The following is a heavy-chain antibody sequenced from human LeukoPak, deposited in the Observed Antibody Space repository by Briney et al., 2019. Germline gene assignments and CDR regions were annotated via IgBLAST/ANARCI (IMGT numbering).Heavy chain of an antibody. CDR1: GFTFNSYS. CDR3: ARDYYGSGSYDY. CDR2: ISSSSSYI. J-gene: IGHJ4*02. D-gene: IGHD3-10*01. Sequence: GGSLRLSCAASGFTFNSYSMNWVRQAPGKGLEWVSSISSSSSYIYYADSVKGRFTISRDNAKNSLYLQMNSLRAEDTAVYYCARDYYGSGSYDYWGQGTLVTVSS. V-gene: IGHV3-21*01.